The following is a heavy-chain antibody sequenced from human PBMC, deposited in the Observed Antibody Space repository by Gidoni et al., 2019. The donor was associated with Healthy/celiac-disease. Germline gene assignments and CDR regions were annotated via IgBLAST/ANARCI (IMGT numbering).Heavy chain of an antibody. CDR2: ISGSGGST. V-gene: IGHV3-23*01. CDR1: GLTFSSYA. Sequence: EVQLLESGGGLVQPGGSLRLSCSASGLTFSSYAMSWVRQAPGKGREWVSAISGSGGSTYYADSVKGRFTISRDNSKNTLYLQMNSRRAEDTAVYYCAKDLHGSGSYLYYFDYWGQGTLVTVSS. J-gene: IGHJ4*02. CDR3: AKDLHGSGSYLYYFDY. D-gene: IGHD3-10*01.